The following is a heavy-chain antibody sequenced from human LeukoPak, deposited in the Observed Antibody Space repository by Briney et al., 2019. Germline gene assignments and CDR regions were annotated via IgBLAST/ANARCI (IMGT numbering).Heavy chain of an antibody. D-gene: IGHD1-26*01. J-gene: IGHJ4*02. Sequence: PGGSLRLSCATSGFTFSSSGKHWVRQAPGKGLEWVAFIRSDGSNKYYGDAVKGRFTISRDNSKYTLYLQMNSLRAEDTALYYCAKVVGATTFDYWGQGTLVTVSS. CDR1: GFTFSSSG. V-gene: IGHV3-30*02. CDR2: IRSDGSNK. CDR3: AKVVGATTFDY.